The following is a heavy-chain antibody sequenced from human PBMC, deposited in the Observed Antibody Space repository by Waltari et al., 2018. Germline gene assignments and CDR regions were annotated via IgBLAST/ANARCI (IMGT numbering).Heavy chain of an antibody. D-gene: IGHD6-13*01. Sequence: QVLLVQSGAEVRKPGASVKVSCMASGYTFPSYDITWVRQATGQGLEWMGWMNPNSGNTGYAQKVQGRVTTTRNTSISTAYMERSSLRSDETAEYYCARGKIAAAGSYWGQGTLVTVSS. CDR3: ARGKIAAAGSY. CDR2: MNPNSGNT. V-gene: IGHV1-8*01. CDR1: GYTFPSYD. J-gene: IGHJ4*02.